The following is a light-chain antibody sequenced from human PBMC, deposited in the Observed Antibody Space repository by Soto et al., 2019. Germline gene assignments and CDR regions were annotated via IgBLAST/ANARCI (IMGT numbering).Light chain of an antibody. CDR3: QQYHNWRT. CDR1: QSVSSY. CDR2: GAS. V-gene: IGKV3D-15*01. Sequence: EIVLTQSPGTLSLSPGERATLSCRASQSVSSYLAWYQQKPGQAPRLLIYGASTRATGIPERFSGSGSGTEFTLTISSLQSEDFAVYYCQQYHNWRTFGQGTKVDIK. J-gene: IGKJ1*01.